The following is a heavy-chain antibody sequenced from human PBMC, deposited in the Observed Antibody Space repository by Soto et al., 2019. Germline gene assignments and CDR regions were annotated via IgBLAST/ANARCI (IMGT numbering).Heavy chain of an antibody. J-gene: IGHJ3*01. V-gene: IGHV4-31*03. CDR1: GGSVSNGGYH. CDR2: IYYSGST. CDR3: ARARTDAFDV. Sequence: QVQLQESGPGLVKPSQTLSLTCTLSGGSVSNGGYHWSWIRQHPGKGLEWVGYIYYSGSTYYNPSLKSRVTISVDTSKNQFSLELTSLTAADTAVYYCARARTDAFDVWGQGAMVTVSS.